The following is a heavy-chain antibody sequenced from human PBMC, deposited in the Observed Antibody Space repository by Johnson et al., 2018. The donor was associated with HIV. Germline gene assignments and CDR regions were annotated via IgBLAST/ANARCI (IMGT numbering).Heavy chain of an antibody. Sequence: QVQLMESGGGLVQPGGSLRLSCAASGFTVSSYYMSWVRQAPGKGLERVSAISGRGGNSIYYADSVKGRFTISRDNAKNSLFLQMKSLRSEDTAVYYCGKLRWAPRAFDIWGQGTMVTVSS. D-gene: IGHD4-23*01. J-gene: IGHJ3*02. CDR2: ISGRGGNSI. CDR3: GKLRWAPRAFDI. CDR1: GFTVSSYY. V-gene: IGHV3-11*04.